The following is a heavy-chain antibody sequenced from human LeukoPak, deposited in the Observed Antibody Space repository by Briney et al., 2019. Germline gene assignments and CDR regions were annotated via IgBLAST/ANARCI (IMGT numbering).Heavy chain of an antibody. D-gene: IGHD5-24*01. J-gene: IGHJ4*02. V-gene: IGHV3-9*01. Sequence: GGSLRLSCAASGFTFDDYAMRWVRQAPGKGLEWVSGISWNSGSIGYADSVKGRFTISRDNAKNSLYLQMNSLRAEDTALYYCAKAVEMATISPFDYWGQETLVTVSS. CDR3: AKAVEMATISPFDY. CDR1: GFTFDDYA. CDR2: ISWNSGSI.